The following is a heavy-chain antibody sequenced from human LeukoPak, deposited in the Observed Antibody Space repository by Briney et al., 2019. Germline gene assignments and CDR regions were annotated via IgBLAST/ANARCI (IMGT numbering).Heavy chain of an antibody. Sequence: KPSETLSLTCTVSGGSISSYYWSWIRQPPGKGLEWIGYINYSGSTTYNPPLKSRVTISVDTSKNQFSLKLNSVTAADTAVYYCARGAGWYNYWGQGTLVTVSS. CDR2: INYSGST. V-gene: IGHV4-59*01. D-gene: IGHD6-19*01. CDR1: GGSISSYY. CDR3: ARGAGWYNY. J-gene: IGHJ4*02.